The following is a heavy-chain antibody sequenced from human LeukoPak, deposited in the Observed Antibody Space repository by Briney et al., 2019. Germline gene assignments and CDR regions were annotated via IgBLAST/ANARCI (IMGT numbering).Heavy chain of an antibody. Sequence: PSETLSLTCTVSGYSISRGYYWGWIRQPPGKGLEWIGSIYHSGSTYYNPSLKSRVTISVDTSKNQFSLKLSSVTAADTAVYYCARDLWARFLEWSSPNWFDPWGQGTLVTVSS. CDR1: GYSISRGYY. D-gene: IGHD3-3*01. CDR2: IYHSGST. J-gene: IGHJ5*02. V-gene: IGHV4-38-2*02. CDR3: ARDLWARFLEWSSPNWFDP.